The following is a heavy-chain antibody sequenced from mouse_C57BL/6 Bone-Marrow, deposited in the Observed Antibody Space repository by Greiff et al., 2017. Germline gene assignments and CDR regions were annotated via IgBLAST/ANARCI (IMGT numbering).Heavy chain of an antibody. CDR2: ISDGGSYT. CDR1: GFTFSSYA. V-gene: IGHV5-4*01. Sequence: EVKLQESGGGLVKPGGSLKLSCAASGFTFSSYAMSWVRQTPEKRLEWVATISDGGSYTYYPDNVKGRFTISRDTAKNNLYLQMSHLKSEDTAMYYCARDRGGYFDVWGTGTTVTVSS. CDR3: ARDRGGYFDV. D-gene: IGHD3-1*01. J-gene: IGHJ1*03.